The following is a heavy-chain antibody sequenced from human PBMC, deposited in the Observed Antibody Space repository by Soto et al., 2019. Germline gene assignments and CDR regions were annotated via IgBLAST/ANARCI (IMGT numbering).Heavy chain of an antibody. CDR3: AKEPEEHSSSWYSPLLYVMDV. Sequence: GGSVGLSCAASGFTFSNYEMHWVRQAPGKGLEYVSGISNNGAHTDYAKSVKGRFTISRDNSENTLYLQMGSLRAEDTAVYYCAKEPEEHSSSWYSPLLYVMDVWGQGTTVTVSS. V-gene: IGHV3-64*01. CDR2: ISNNGAHT. CDR1: GFTFSNYE. D-gene: IGHD6-13*01. J-gene: IGHJ6*02.